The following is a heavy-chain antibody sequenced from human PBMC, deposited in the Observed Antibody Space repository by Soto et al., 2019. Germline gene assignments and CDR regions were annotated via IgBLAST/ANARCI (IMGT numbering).Heavy chain of an antibody. CDR2: IIPILGIA. CDR3: ARSYRSRYYYYYMDV. J-gene: IGHJ6*03. V-gene: IGHV1-69*02. CDR1: GGTFSSYT. Sequence: SVKVSCKASGGTFSSYTISWVRQAPGQGLEWMGRIIPILGIANYAQKFQGRVTITADKSTSTAYMELSSLRSEDTAVYYCARSYRSRYYYYYMDVWGKGTTVTVSS. D-gene: IGHD1-26*01.